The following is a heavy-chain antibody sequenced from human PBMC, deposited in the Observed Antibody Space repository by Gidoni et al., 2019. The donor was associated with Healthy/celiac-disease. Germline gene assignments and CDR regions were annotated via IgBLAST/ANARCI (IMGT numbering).Heavy chain of an antibody. J-gene: IGHJ4*02. D-gene: IGHD6-19*01. CDR3: ARDRGSSGWLDY. CDR2: INSSSSYI. V-gene: IGHV3-21*01. CDR1: GFTSSGYS. Sequence: EVQLVESGGGLVKPGGSLRPSCAASGFTSSGYSMHWVRQAPGKGLAWGSSINSSSSYIYYADSVKGRFTISRDNAKNTLYLQMNSLRAEDTAVYYCARDRGSSGWLDYWGQGTLVTVSS.